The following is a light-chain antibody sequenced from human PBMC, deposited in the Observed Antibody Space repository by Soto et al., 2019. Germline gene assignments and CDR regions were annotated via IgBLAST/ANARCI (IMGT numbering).Light chain of an antibody. V-gene: IGKV3-20*01. CDR2: DVS. CDR1: HSVSSNY. CDR3: QQYGTSPT. J-gene: IGKJ1*01. Sequence: EIVLTQSPGTLSLSPGERATLSCRSSHSVSSNYLAWYQQKPGQAPRLLIYDVSSRATGIPDRFCGSGSGIDFTLSHSRLEPVDFAVYHCQQYGTSPTFGQGTKVEIK.